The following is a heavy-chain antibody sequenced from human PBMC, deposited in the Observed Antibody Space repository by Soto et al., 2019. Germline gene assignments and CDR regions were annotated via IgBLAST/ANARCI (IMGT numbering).Heavy chain of an antibody. Sequence: GGSLRLSCSASGFTFSSYAMHWVRQAPGKGLEYVSAISSNGGSTYYADSVKGRFTISRDNSKNTLYLQMSSLRAEDTAVYYCVKESEGITMVRGVITPLGMDVWGQGTTVTVSS. CDR2: ISSNGGST. V-gene: IGHV3-64D*08. D-gene: IGHD3-10*01. CDR1: GFTFSSYA. J-gene: IGHJ6*02. CDR3: VKESEGITMVRGVITPLGMDV.